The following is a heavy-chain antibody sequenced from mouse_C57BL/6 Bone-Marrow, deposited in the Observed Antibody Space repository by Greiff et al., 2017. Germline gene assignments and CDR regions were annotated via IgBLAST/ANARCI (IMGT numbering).Heavy chain of an antibody. D-gene: IGHD2-4*01. CDR1: GYTFTSYW. CDR3: ARDDYDGGFAY. Sequence: VQLQQSGAELVMPGASVKLSCKASGYTFTSYWMHWVKQRPGQGLEWIGEIDPSASYTNYNQKFKGKSTLTVDESSSTAYMQLSSLTSEDSAVYYCARDDYDGGFAYWGRGTRVTVSA. J-gene: IGHJ3*01. CDR2: IDPSASYT. V-gene: IGHV1-69*01.